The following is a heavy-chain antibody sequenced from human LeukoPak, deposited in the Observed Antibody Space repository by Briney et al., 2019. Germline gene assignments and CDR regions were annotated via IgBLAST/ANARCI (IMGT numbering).Heavy chain of an antibody. V-gene: IGHV3-23*01. CDR2: ISGSGGST. CDR1: GFTFSSYA. CDR3: AKDYCSSTSCYYYYYYMDV. D-gene: IGHD2-2*01. Sequence: PGGSLRLSCAASGFTFSSYAMSWVRQAPGKGLEWVSAISGSGGSTYYADSVKGRFTISRDNSKNTLYLQMNSLRAEDTAVYYCAKDYCSSTSCYYYYYYMDVWGKGTTVTVSS. J-gene: IGHJ6*03.